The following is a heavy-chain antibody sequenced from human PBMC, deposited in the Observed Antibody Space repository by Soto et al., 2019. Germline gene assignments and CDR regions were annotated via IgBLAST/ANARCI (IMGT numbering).Heavy chain of an antibody. CDR3: ARDQDNWNDVDSFFWFDP. V-gene: IGHV1-69*04. J-gene: IGHJ5*02. Sequence: ASVKVSCKASGGTFSSYTISWVRQAPGQGLEWMGRIIPILGIANYAQKFQGRVTITADKSTSTAYMELSSLRSEDTAVYYCARDQDNWNDVDSFFWFDPWGQGTLVTVSS. CDR2: IIPILGIA. CDR1: GGTFSSYT. D-gene: IGHD1-1*01.